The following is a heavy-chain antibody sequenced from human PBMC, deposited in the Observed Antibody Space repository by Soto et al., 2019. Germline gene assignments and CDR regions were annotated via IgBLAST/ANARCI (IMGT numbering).Heavy chain of an antibody. CDR3: ARDRYGSGSYYFDY. CDR1: GGTFSSYA. CDR2: IIPIFGTA. Sequence: QVQLVQSGAEVKKPGSSVKVSCKASGGTFSSYAISWVRQAPGQGLEWMGGIIPIFGTANYAQKFQGRVTITADESTSTAYMELSSLRSEDTAVYYWARDRYGSGSYYFDYWGQGTLVTVSS. J-gene: IGHJ4*02. D-gene: IGHD3-10*01. V-gene: IGHV1-69*01.